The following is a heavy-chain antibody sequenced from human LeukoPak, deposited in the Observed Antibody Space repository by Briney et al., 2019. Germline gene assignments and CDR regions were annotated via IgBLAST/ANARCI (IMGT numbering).Heavy chain of an antibody. Sequence: ASVKVSCXASGYTFTGYYMHWVRQARGQGLEWMGWINPNSGGTNYAQKFQGRVTMTRDTSISTAYMELSRLRSDDTAVYYCASTTGTTQSDAFDIWGQGTMVTVSS. J-gene: IGHJ3*02. CDR3: ASTTGTTQSDAFDI. V-gene: IGHV1-2*02. D-gene: IGHD1-1*01. CDR1: GYTFTGYY. CDR2: INPNSGGT.